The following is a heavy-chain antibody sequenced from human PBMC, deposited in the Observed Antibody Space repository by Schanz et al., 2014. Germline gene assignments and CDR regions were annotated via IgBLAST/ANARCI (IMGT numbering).Heavy chain of an antibody. CDR1: GYTFTTYY. V-gene: IGHV1-46*01. CDR2: INPSGGST. D-gene: IGHD2-2*01. CDR3: ARDGNQPLDA. Sequence: QVQLLQSGAEVKKPGASMKVSCKASGYTFTTYYMLWVRQAPGQGLEWMGIINPSGGSTRYGQKFQGRITVTTDTSTCTVYLKLSSLRSDDTAVYCCARDGNQPLDAWGQGTLVAVSS. J-gene: IGHJ5*02.